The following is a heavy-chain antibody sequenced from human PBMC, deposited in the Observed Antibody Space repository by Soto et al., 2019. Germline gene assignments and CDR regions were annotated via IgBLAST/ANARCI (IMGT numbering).Heavy chain of an antibody. CDR2: INPNSGGT. CDR3: ARVHEQYYYDSSGPFDY. Sequence: ASVKVSCKASGYTFTGYYMHWVRQAPGQGLEWMGWINPNSGGTNYAQKFQGRVTMTRDTSISTAYMELSRLRSDDTAVYYCARVHEQYYYDSSGPFDYWGQGTLVTVSS. CDR1: GYTFTGYY. V-gene: IGHV1-2*02. D-gene: IGHD3-22*01. J-gene: IGHJ4*02.